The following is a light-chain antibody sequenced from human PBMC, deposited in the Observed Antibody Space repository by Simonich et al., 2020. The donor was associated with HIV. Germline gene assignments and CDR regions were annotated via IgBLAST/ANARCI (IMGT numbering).Light chain of an antibody. CDR2: RNN. V-gene: IGLV1-44*01. CDR1: SSNIGSDT. CDR3: AAWDDSLNGWV. Sequence: SVLTQPPSASGTPGQRVTISCSGSSSNIGSDTVNWYQQLPGTAPKLLINRNNQRPSGVPDRFSGSKSGTSASLAISGLQSEDEADYYCAAWDDSLNGWVFGGGTKLTVL. J-gene: IGLJ3*02.